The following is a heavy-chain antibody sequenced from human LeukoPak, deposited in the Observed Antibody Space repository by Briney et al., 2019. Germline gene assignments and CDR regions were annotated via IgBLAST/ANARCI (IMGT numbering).Heavy chain of an antibody. CDR2: IHTSGST. J-gene: IGHJ4*02. CDR3: ARDSVDGCTNGVCFRSPSEGSTFDY. CDR1: GGSISSGSYC. D-gene: IGHD2-8*01. Sequence: PSETLSLTCTVSGGSISSGSYCWSWIRQPAGRGMEWIGHIHTSGSTNYNPSLKSRVTISVDTSKNQFSLKLSSVTAADTAVYYCARDSVDGCTNGVCFRSPSEGSTFDYWGQGTLVTVSS. V-gene: IGHV4-61*09.